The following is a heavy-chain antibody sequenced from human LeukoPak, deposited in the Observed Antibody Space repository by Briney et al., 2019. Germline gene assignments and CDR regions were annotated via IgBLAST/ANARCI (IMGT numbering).Heavy chain of an antibody. CDR3: ARLDGVYGSSTHYYAY. Sequence: PGGSLRLSCAASGFTFSSYSMNWVRQAPGKGLEWVSSISSSSSYIYYADSLKGRFTISRDNAKNSLYLQMNSLGAEDTAVYYCARLDGVYGSSTHYYAYWGQGGLVTVSS. V-gene: IGHV3-21*01. D-gene: IGHD3-22*01. CDR1: GFTFSSYS. J-gene: IGHJ4*02. CDR2: ISSSSSYI.